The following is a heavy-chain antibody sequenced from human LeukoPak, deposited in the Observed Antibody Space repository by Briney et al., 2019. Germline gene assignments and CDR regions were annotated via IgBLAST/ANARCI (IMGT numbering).Heavy chain of an antibody. J-gene: IGHJ6*03. CDR2: MNPNSGNT. CDR1: GYTFTSYE. D-gene: IGHD5-24*01. CDR3: ARGGEMATIIHYYYYMDV. V-gene: IGHV1-8*01. Sequence: GASVKVSCKASGYTFTSYEINWVRQATGQGLEWMGWMNPNSGNTGYAQKFQGRVTMTRNTSISTAYMELGSLRSEDTAVYYCARGGEMATIIHYYYYMDVWGKGTTVTVSS.